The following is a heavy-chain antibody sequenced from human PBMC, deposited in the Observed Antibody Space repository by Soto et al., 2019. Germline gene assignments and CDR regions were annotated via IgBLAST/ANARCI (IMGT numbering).Heavy chain of an antibody. D-gene: IGHD2-8*02. V-gene: IGHV4-34*01. CDR2: INHSGST. CDR3: ARDKITGLFDY. Sequence: QVQLQQWGAGLLKPSETLSLTCAVYGGSFSGYYWTWIRQPPGTGLEWIGEINHSGSTNYNPSLNSRVTTSVGPSNIQFFLQLTSVAPADAAVYYCARDKITGLFDYWGQGTLVTVSS. CDR1: GGSFSGYY. J-gene: IGHJ4*02.